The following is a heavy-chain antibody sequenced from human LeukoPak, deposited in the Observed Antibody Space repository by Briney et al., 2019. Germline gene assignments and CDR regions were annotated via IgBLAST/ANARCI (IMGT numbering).Heavy chain of an antibody. CDR1: GGSISSGSYY. D-gene: IGHD1-26*01. J-gene: IGHJ4*02. CDR2: IYTSGST. Sequence: TLSLTCTVSGGSISSGSYYWSWIRQPAGKGLEWIGRIYTSGSTNYNPSLKSRVTMSVDTSKNQFSLKLSSVTAADTAVYYCARGIVGASVYWGQGTLVTVSS. V-gene: IGHV4-61*02. CDR3: ARGIVGASVY.